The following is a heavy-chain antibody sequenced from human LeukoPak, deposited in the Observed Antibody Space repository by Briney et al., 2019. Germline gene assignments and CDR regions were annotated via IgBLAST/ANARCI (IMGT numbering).Heavy chain of an antibody. CDR3: ARDDDKPDNGFDI. Sequence: GSLRLSCAASGFTFSSYGMHWVRQAPGRGLEWVAVIPNDGSYKYYADSVKGRLTISRDNAKNTLYLQMNSLRVEDTAVYYCARDDDKPDNGFDIWGQGTLVTVSS. V-gene: IGHV3-33*01. CDR1: GFTFSSYG. J-gene: IGHJ3*02. CDR2: IPNDGSYK. D-gene: IGHD1-1*01.